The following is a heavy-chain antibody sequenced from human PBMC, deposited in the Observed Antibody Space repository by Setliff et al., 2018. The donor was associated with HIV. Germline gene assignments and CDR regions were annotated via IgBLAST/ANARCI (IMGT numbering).Heavy chain of an antibody. Sequence: LRLSCAASGFTVSSNYMTWVRQAPGKGLEWVSVINDSGSTKYAYSVRGRFTISRDNSKNSLYLQMNSLRTEDTALYYCAKAPYSSGPLDYWGQGTLVTVSS. CDR1: GFTVSSNY. D-gene: IGHD6-19*01. V-gene: IGHV3-53*05. J-gene: IGHJ4*02. CDR3: AKAPYSSGPLDY. CDR2: INDSGST.